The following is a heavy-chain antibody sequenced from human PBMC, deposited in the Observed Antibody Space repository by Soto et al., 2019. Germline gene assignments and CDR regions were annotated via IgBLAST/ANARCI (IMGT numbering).Heavy chain of an antibody. Sequence: GGLLRLSCAASGFTVSSNYMSWVRQAPGKGLEWVSTIYSGGSTYYADSVRGRFTISRDTSKNTLYLQMNSLRAEDTAVYYCARERENYYYDSSGYLDYWGQGT. CDR1: GFTVSSNY. CDR2: IYSGGST. D-gene: IGHD3-22*01. V-gene: IGHV3-66*01. CDR3: ARERENYYYDSSGYLDY. J-gene: IGHJ4*02.